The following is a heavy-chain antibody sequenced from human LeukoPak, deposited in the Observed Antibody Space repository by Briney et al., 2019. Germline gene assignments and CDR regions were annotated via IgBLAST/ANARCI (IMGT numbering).Heavy chain of an antibody. CDR2: INPSGGST. CDR1: GYIFTSYY. J-gene: IGHJ3*02. V-gene: IGHV1-46*01. Sequence: ASVKVSCKAFGYIFTSYYMHWVRQAPGQGLEWMGIINPSGGSTSYAQKFQGRVTMTRDTSTSTVYMELSSLRSEDTAVYYCATPNNIDAFDIWGQGTMVTVSS. D-gene: IGHD1-14*01. CDR3: ATPNNIDAFDI.